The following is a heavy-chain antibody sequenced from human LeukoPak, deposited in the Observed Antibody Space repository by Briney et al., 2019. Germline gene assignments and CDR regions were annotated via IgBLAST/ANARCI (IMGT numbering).Heavy chain of an antibody. CDR2: INPSGGST. D-gene: IGHD2-2*01. J-gene: IGHJ4*02. CDR1: GYTFTSYY. V-gene: IGHV1-46*01. Sequence: ASVKVSCKASGYTFTSYYMHWVRQAPGQGLEWMGIINPSGGSTSYAQKFQGRVTMDRDTSTSTVYMELSSLRSEDTAVYYCARESGGIVVGFYFDYWGQGALVTVSS. CDR3: ARESGGIVVGFYFDY.